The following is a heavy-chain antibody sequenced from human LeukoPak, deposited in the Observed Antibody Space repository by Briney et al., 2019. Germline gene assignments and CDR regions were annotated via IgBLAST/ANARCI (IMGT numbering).Heavy chain of an antibody. J-gene: IGHJ5*02. Sequence: SETLSLTCTVSGGSISNYYWSWIRQPPGKGLEWIGYIYHSGSTYYNPSLKSRVTISVDRSKNQFSLKLSSVTAADTAVYYCARGRGRRVDPWGQGTLVTVSS. CDR3: ARGRGRRVDP. CDR2: IYHSGST. V-gene: IGHV4-59*12. CDR1: GGSISNYY. D-gene: IGHD2-15*01.